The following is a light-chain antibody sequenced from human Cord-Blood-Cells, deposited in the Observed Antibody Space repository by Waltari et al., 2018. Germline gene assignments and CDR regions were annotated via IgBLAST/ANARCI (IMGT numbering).Light chain of an antibody. V-gene: IGKV1-39*01. CDR1: QSISSY. Sequence: DIQMTHSPSSLSASVGDRVTITCQASQSISSYLNWYQQKPGKAPKLLIYAASSLQSGVPSRFSGSGSGTEFTLTISSLQPEDCANYYCQQYYSTPDTFGPWTKVDIK. CDR2: AAS. CDR3: QQYYSTPDT. J-gene: IGKJ3*01.